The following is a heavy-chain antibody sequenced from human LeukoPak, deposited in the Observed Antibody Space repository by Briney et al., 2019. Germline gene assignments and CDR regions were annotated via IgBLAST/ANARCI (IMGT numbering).Heavy chain of an antibody. Sequence: GGSLRLSCTASGFTFGDYAMSWVRPAPGKGLEWVGFIRSKAYGGTTEYAASVKGRFTISRDDSKSIAYLQMNSLKTEDTAVYYCTRPLRGSYYVDYFDYWGQGTLVTVSS. J-gene: IGHJ4*02. V-gene: IGHV3-49*04. CDR1: GFTFGDYA. CDR2: IRSKAYGGTT. D-gene: IGHD1-26*01. CDR3: TRPLRGSYYVDYFDY.